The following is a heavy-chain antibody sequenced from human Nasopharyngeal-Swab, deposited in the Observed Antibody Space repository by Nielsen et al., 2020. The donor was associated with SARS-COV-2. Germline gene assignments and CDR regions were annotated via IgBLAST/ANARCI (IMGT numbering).Heavy chain of an antibody. CDR3: AKEGATGRFDP. CDR1: GVSITSQY. CDR2: ISHNSGT. J-gene: IGHJ5*02. Sequence: SETLSLTCTVSGVSITSQYWSWIRQPPGKGLEWIGYISHNSGTSYNPSLKSRVTMFMDTSKNQFSLRLKSVTAADTAVYYCAKEGATGRFDPCGQGTLVTVSS. V-gene: IGHV4-59*11.